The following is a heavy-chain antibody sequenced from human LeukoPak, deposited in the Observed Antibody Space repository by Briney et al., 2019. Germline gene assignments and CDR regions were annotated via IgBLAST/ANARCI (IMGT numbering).Heavy chain of an antibody. J-gene: IGHJ6*02. CDR1: GGTFSSYA. Sequence: ASGKVSCKASGGTFSSYAISWVRQAPGQGLEWMGGIIPIFGTANYAQKFQGRVTITADESTSTDYMELSSLRSEDTAVYYCARDQDYSNYVVPSYYYYYGMDVWGQGTTVTVSS. D-gene: IGHD4-11*01. CDR3: ARDQDYSNYVVPSYYYYYGMDV. V-gene: IGHV1-69*13. CDR2: IIPIFGTA.